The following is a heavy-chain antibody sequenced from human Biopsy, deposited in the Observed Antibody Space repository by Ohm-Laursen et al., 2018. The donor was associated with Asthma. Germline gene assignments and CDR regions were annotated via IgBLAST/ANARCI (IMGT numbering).Heavy chain of an antibody. V-gene: IGHV4-59*12. CDR1: GGSINNFY. D-gene: IGHD5-12*01. CDR2: VYYSGGT. Sequence: GTLSLTCAVSGGSINNFYWSWIRQPPGKGLESIGHVYYSGGTNYNPSLKSRVTISVDTSKSQFSLKVRSVTAADTAVYYCARDRSYSGSAGFGHYYGMDVWGQGTTVTVSS. J-gene: IGHJ6*02. CDR3: ARDRSYSGSAGFGHYYGMDV.